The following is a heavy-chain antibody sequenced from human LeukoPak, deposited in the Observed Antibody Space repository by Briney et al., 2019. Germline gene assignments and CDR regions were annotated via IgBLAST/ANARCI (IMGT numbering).Heavy chain of an antibody. V-gene: IGHV1-69*13. D-gene: IGHD1-1*01. J-gene: IGHJ4*02. CDR1: GDTFSSYA. Sequence: SVKVSCKASGDTFSSYAISWVRQAPGQGLEWMGGIIPIFGTANYAQKFQGRVTITADESTSTAYMELSSLRSEDTAVYYCARDLTTRTTGSGYWGEGSLVTVSS. CDR3: ARDLTTRTTGSGY. CDR2: IIPIFGTA.